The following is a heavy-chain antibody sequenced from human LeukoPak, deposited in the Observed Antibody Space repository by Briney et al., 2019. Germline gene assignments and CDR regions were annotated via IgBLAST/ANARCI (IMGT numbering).Heavy chain of an antibody. J-gene: IGHJ4*02. V-gene: IGHV3-23*01. Sequence: GGSLRLSCAASGFTFSNYDMSWVRQAPRKGLEWVSIISGSGGSTYVADSVKGRFTFSRDNSKTTLYLQMNSLRAEDTAVYYCAKDSDYYGSGSSVDYWGQGTLVTVSS. D-gene: IGHD3-10*01. CDR2: ISGSGGST. CDR3: AKDSDYYGSGSSVDY. CDR1: GFTFSNYD.